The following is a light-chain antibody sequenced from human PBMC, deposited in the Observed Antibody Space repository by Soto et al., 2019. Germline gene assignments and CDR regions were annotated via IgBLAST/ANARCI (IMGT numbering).Light chain of an antibody. CDR1: QSVSSSY. J-gene: IGKJ1*01. V-gene: IGKV3-20*01. Sequence: ILMTQSPATLSVSPGERATLSCRASQSVSSSYLAWYQQKPGQAPRLLISGASSRATGIPDRFSGSGSGTDFTLTISRLEPEDFAVYYCQQYGSSPWTFGQGTKVEIK. CDR2: GAS. CDR3: QQYGSSPWT.